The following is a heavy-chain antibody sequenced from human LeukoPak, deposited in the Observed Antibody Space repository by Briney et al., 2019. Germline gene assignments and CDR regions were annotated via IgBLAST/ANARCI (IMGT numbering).Heavy chain of an antibody. D-gene: IGHD6-19*01. CDR1: GGTFSSYA. CDR3: ARDYGGWYYFDY. V-gene: IGHV1-46*01. J-gene: IGHJ4*02. Sequence: ASVKVSCKASGGTFSSYAISWVRQAPGQGLEWMGIINPSGGSTSYAQKFQGRVTMTRDTSTSTVYMELSSLRSEDTAVYYCARDYGGWYYFDYWGQGTLVTVSS. CDR2: INPSGGST.